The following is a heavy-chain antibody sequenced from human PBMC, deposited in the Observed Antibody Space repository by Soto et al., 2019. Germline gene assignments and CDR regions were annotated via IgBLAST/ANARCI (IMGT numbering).Heavy chain of an antibody. CDR2: IKSKTDGGTT. CDR1: GFNFINAW. Sequence: EVQLVESGGGLVEPGGSLRLSCAASGFNFINAWMHWVRQAPGKGLEWVGRIKSKTDGGTTGYAAPVKGRLIISRDDSKTTLYLQINSLKMEDTAVYYCSALGVWGQGTTVTVSS. D-gene: IGHD1-26*01. V-gene: IGHV3-15*07. CDR3: SALGV. J-gene: IGHJ6*02.